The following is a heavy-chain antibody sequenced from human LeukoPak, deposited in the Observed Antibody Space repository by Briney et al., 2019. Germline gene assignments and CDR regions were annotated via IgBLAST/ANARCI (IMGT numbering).Heavy chain of an antibody. J-gene: IGHJ4*02. CDR3: AKRSAESSGYFDS. Sequence: GGSLRLSCAASGFSFGFYAMTWVRQAPGKGLEWVSAITGSGTFTDYADSVKGRFTISRDNSKNTLYLQMNSLRAEDTAIYYCAKRSAESSGYFDSWGQGTLVTVSS. D-gene: IGHD6-19*01. CDR2: ITGSGTFT. V-gene: IGHV3-23*01. CDR1: GFSFGFYA.